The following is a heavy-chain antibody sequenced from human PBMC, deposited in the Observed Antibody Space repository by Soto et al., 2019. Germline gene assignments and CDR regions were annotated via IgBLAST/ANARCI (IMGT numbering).Heavy chain of an antibody. J-gene: IGHJ4*02. CDR1: GGSFSGYY. CDR3: ARVRGDYDFWSGYHKPPYYFDY. Sequence: PSETLSLTCAVYGGSFSGYYWSWIRQPPGKGLEWIGEINHSGSTNHNPSLKSRVTISVDTSKNQFSLKLSSVTAADTAVYYCARVRGDYDFWSGYHKPPYYFDYWGQGTLVTVSS. V-gene: IGHV4-34*01. CDR2: INHSGST. D-gene: IGHD3-3*01.